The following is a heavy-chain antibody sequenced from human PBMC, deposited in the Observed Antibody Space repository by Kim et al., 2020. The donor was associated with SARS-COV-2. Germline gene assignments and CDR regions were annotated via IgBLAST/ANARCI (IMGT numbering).Heavy chain of an antibody. CDR1: GYTFTSYG. CDR3: ARSRAATTYEGFYYYYMDV. J-gene: IGHJ6*03. CDR2: ISAYNGNT. Sequence: ASVKVSCKASGYTFTSYGISWVRQAPGQGLEWMGWISAYNGNTNYAQKLQGRFTMTTDTSTSTAYMELRSLRSDDTAVYYCARSRAATTYEGFYYYYMDVWGKGPTVTVSS. D-gene: IGHD4-4*01. V-gene: IGHV1-18*01.